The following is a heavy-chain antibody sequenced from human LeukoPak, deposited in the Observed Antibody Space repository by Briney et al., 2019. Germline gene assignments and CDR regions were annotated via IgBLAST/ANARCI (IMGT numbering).Heavy chain of an antibody. Sequence: SETLSLTCTVSGVSISSYYWSWIRQPPGKGLEWIGYIYYSGSTNYNPSLKSRVTISVDTSKNQFSLKLSSVTAADTAVYYCARSDYYDSSGYYDYWGQGTLVTVSS. CDR1: GVSISSYY. J-gene: IGHJ4*02. D-gene: IGHD3-22*01. CDR3: ARSDYYDSSGYYDY. CDR2: IYYSGST. V-gene: IGHV4-59*01.